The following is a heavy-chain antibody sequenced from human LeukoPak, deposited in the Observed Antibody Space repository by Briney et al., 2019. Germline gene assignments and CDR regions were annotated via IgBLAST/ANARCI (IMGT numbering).Heavy chain of an antibody. J-gene: IGHJ4*02. CDR2: ISSSGNT. D-gene: IGHD5-24*01. CDR1: GGSFSSPPYA. CDR3: ARHLSQGDGNKRGFDN. V-gene: IGHV4-39*01. Sequence: SETLSLTCTVSGGSFSSPPYAWGWIRQPPGKGLEYIGSISSSGNTYYNASLQSRVTISVDASKNQFSLKLGSVTAADTAVYFCARHLSQGDGNKRGFDNWGQGTLVTVSS.